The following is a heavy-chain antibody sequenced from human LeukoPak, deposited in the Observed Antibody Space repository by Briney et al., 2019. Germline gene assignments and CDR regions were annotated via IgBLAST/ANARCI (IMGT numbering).Heavy chain of an antibody. V-gene: IGHV4-38-2*01. CDR1: GYSISSGYY. D-gene: IGHD3-9*01. CDR2: IYPSGST. J-gene: IGHJ4*02. CDR3: ARQTWYYDILTGYYVRYFDY. Sequence: SETLSLTRAVSGYSISSGYYWVWIRQPPGNGLEWIGSIYPSGSTYYNPSLKSRVTISVDTSKNQFSLKLSSVTAADTAVYYCARQTWYYDILTGYYVRYFDYWGQGTLVTVSS.